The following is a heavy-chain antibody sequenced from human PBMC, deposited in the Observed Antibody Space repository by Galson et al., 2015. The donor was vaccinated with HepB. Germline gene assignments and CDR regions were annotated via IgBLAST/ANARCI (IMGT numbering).Heavy chain of an antibody. V-gene: IGHV3-53*01. J-gene: IGHJ6*03. D-gene: IGHD6-6*01. CDR1: GFTVSSNY. CDR3: ASCSSSTYYYYMDV. CDR2: IYSGGST. Sequence: SLRLSCAASGFTVSSNYMSWVRQAPGKGLEWVSVIYSGGSTYYADSVKGRFTISRDNSKNTLYLQMNSLRAEDTAVYYCASCSSSTYYYYMDVWGKGTTVTVSS.